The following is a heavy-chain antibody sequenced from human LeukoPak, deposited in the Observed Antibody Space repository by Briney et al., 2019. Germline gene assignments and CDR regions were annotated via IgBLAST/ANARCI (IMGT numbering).Heavy chain of an antibody. CDR1: GFTFNNDP. CDR3: AKSKFATSGYDGSLDC. V-gene: IGHV3-23*01. D-gene: IGHD5-12*01. Sequence: GGSLRLSCAVSGFTFNNDPMSWVRQAPGKGLEWVSAISGSGISTYYADSVKGRFTISRDKSKNTLFLQMNSLRAGDTAVYYCAKSKFATSGYDGSLDCWGQGTLVTVSS. CDR2: ISGSGIST. J-gene: IGHJ4*02.